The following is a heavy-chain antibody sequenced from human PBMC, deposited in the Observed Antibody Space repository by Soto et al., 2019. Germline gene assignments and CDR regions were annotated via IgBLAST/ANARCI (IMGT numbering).Heavy chain of an antibody. J-gene: IGHJ4*02. D-gene: IGHD6-19*01. CDR2: IDGSGGIT. CDR3: VKNSGWFNT. CDR1: GFPFGTTD. Sequence: QLLQSGGGLVQPGGSLTLSCAASGFPFGTTDMSWVRQAPGEGLEWVSTIDGSGGITFYADSVKGRFTISRDNSRNTVYLHMNSLRVDVTALYYCVKNSGWFNTRGQGALVTVSS. V-gene: IGHV3-23*01.